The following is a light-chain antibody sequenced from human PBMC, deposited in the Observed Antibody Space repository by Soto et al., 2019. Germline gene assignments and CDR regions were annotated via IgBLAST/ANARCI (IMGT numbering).Light chain of an antibody. Sequence: QSALTQPASVSGSAGQSITISCTGTSSDVGNYNLVSWYLHHPGKAPKLLIYEDTKRPSGVSNRFSGSRSGNTASLTVSRLHAEDETDYYCCSYAGSSTYVFGTGTKVTVL. J-gene: IGLJ1*01. CDR2: EDT. V-gene: IGLV2-23*01. CDR3: CSYAGSSTYV. CDR1: SSDVGNYNL.